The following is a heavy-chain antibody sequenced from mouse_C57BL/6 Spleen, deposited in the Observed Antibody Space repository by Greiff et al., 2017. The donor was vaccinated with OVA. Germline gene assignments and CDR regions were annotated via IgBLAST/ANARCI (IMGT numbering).Heavy chain of an antibody. CDR2: ISDGGSYT. Sequence: EVQVVESGGGLVKPGGSLKLSCAASGFTFSSYAMSWVRQTPEKRLEWVATISDGGSYTYYPDNVKGRFTISRDNAKNNLYLQMSHLKSEDTAMYYCAREGTTVVADWYFDVWGTGTTVTVSS. CDR3: AREGTTVVADWYFDV. V-gene: IGHV5-4*01. D-gene: IGHD1-1*01. CDR1: GFTFSSYA. J-gene: IGHJ1*03.